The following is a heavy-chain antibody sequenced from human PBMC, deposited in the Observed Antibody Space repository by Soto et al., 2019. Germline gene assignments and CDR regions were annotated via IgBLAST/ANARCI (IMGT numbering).Heavy chain of an antibody. J-gene: IGHJ5*02. CDR2: MNPNSGNT. Sequence: ASVKVSCKASGYTFTSYDINWLRQATGQGLEWMGWMNPNSGNTGYAQKFQGRVTMTRNTSISTAYMELSSLRSEDTAVYYCARGRWGSSSWTGWFDPWGQGTLVTVSS. CDR3: ARGRWGSSSWTGWFDP. V-gene: IGHV1-8*01. D-gene: IGHD6-13*01. CDR1: GYTFTSYD.